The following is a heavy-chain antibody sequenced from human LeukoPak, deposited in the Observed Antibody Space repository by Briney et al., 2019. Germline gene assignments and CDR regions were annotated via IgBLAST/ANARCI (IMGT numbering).Heavy chain of an antibody. CDR3: ARGGYSINSLDY. CDR1: GFTFSNYW. Sequence: QSGGSLRLSCEGSGFTFSNYWMHWVRQAPGKGLVWVSRINTDETTTNSADSVEGRFTISRDNAKNTLYLQMNSLRAEDTAVYYCARGGYSINSLDYWGQGTLVTVSS. CDR2: INTDETTT. D-gene: IGHD4-11*01. V-gene: IGHV3-74*01. J-gene: IGHJ4*02.